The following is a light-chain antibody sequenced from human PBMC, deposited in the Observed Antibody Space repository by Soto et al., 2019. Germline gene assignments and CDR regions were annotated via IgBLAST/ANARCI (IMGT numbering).Light chain of an antibody. J-gene: IGKJ1*01. Sequence: IVLTQSPATLSVSPGERATLSCRASQTIAGNLAWYQQKPGQPPRLLIYGASTRATGVPARFSGSGSGTEFTLTISSLQAEDVAVYYCQQYYTTPRTFGHGTKVEIK. CDR2: GAS. CDR3: QQYYTTPRT. V-gene: IGKV3D-15*01. CDR1: QTIAGN.